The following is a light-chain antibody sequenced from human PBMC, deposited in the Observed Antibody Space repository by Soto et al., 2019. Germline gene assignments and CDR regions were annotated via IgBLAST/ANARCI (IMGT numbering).Light chain of an antibody. CDR3: QQYCVTPLT. CDR2: WSS. CDR1: QSVLYDSNNKNY. V-gene: IGKV4-1*01. J-gene: IGKJ4*01. Sequence: DIVMTQSPDSLAASLGERATINCKSSQSVLYDSNNKNYLAWYQLKPRQPPKLLISWSSTRESGVPDRFSGSGSGTDFTLTISRLQAEDLAMYYCQQYCVTPLTFGGGTKVEIK.